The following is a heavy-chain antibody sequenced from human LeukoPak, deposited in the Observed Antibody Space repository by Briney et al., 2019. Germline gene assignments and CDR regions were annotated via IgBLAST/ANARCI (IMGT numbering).Heavy chain of an antibody. CDR3: ARGRTGDLDY. CDR2: INPSGGST. D-gene: IGHD7-27*01. Sequence: ASVKVSCKASGYTFTSYYMHWVRQAPGQGLEWMGIINPSGGSTSYAQKFQGRVTMTRNTSISTAYMELSSLRSEDTAVYYCARGRTGDLDYWGQGTLVTVSS. CDR1: GYTFTSYY. J-gene: IGHJ4*02. V-gene: IGHV1-46*01.